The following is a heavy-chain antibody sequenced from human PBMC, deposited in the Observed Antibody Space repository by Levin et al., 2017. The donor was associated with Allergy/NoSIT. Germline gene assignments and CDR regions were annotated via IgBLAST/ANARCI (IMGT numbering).Heavy chain of an antibody. D-gene: IGHD1-26*01. CDR2: INSDGSNK. V-gene: IGHV3-74*01. CDR3: ARALIVGATSGGDY. J-gene: IGHJ4*02. Sequence: GVSLRLSCAASGFTFSSYWMHWVRQAPGKGLVWVSRINSDGSNKNYADSVKGRFTISRDNAKNTLYLQMNSLRAEDTAVYYCARALIVGATSGGDYWGQGTLVTVSS. CDR1: GFTFSSYW.